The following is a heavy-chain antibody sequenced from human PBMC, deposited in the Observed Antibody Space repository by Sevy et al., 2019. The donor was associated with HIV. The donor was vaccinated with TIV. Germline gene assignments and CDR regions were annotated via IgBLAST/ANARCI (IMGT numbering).Heavy chain of an antibody. Sequence: ASVKVSCKASGGTFSSYAISWVRQAPGQGLEWMGGIIPIFGTANYAQKFQGRVTITADESTSTAYMELSSLRSEDTAVYCCARDITGAVAGTGWFDPWGQGTLVTVS. J-gene: IGHJ5*02. D-gene: IGHD6-19*01. V-gene: IGHV1-69*13. CDR1: GGTFSSYA. CDR2: IIPIFGTA. CDR3: ARDITGAVAGTGWFDP.